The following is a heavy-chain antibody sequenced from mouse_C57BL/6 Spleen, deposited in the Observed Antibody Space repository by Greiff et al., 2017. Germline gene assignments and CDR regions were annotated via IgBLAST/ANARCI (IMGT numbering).Heavy chain of an antibody. D-gene: IGHD1-1*01. V-gene: IGHV5-9*01. Sequence: DVKLVESGGGLVKPGGSLKLSCAASGFTFSSYTMSWVRQTPEKRLEWVATISGGGGNTYYPDSVKGRFTISRDNAKNTLYLQMSSLRSEDTALYYCARRTTVVATGYFDVWGTGTTVTVSS. CDR3: ARRTTVVATGYFDV. J-gene: IGHJ1*03. CDR1: GFTFSSYT. CDR2: ISGGGGNT.